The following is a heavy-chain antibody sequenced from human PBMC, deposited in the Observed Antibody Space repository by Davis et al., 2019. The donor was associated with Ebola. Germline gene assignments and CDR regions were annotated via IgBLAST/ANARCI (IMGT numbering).Heavy chain of an antibody. CDR3: ARDSAI. V-gene: IGHV4-59*01. D-gene: IGHD2-2*02. CDR1: GVSMNTFY. J-gene: IGHJ4*02. CDR2: IYYRGGA. Sequence: GSLRLSCAVSGVSMNTFYWSWFRQPPGKGLEFIGYIYYRGGAKYNPSLQGRVTISLDTSDNQFSLHLTSVSAADTAVYYCARDSAIWGQGILVTVSS.